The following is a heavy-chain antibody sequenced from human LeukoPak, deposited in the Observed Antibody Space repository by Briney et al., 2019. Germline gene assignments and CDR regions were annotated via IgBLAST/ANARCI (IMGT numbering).Heavy chain of an antibody. CDR3: ANLQRLAAAGEDCFDP. J-gene: IGHJ5*02. Sequence: GGSLRLSCAASGFTFSNYAMSWVRQAPGQGLEWVSDISASGGGTYYADSVKGRFTISRDNSKNTLYLQMNSLKAEDTAVYYCANLQRLAAAGEDCFDPWGQGTLVTVSS. V-gene: IGHV3-23*01. CDR2: ISASGGGT. D-gene: IGHD6-13*01. CDR1: GFTFSNYA.